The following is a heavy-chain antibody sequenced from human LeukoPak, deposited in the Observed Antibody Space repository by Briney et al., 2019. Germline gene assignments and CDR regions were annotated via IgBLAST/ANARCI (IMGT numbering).Heavy chain of an antibody. CDR2: IYSGGST. CDR1: GFTVSSNY. J-gene: IGHJ4*02. D-gene: IGHD3-22*01. Sequence: GGSPRLSCAASGFTVSSNYMSWVRQAPGKGLEWVSVIYSGGSTYYADSVKGRFTISRHNSKNTLYLQMNSLRAEDTAVYYCARERPLGGDSSGYYFDYWGQGTLVTVSS. V-gene: IGHV3-53*04. CDR3: ARERPLGGDSSGYYFDY.